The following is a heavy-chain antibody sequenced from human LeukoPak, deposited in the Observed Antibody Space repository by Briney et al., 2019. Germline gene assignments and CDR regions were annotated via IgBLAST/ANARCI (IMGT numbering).Heavy chain of an antibody. CDR3: ARDIRDYYGSGSYHSKHKPGMDV. D-gene: IGHD3-10*01. J-gene: IGHJ6*03. CDR2: ISSSGSTI. CDR1: GFTFSSYE. V-gene: IGHV3-48*03. Sequence: GGSLRLSCAASGFTFSSYEMNWVRQAPGKGLEWVSYISSSGSTIYYADSVKGRFTISRDNAKNSLYLQMNSLRAEDTAVYYCARDIRDYYGSGSYHSKHKPGMDVWGKGTTVTISS.